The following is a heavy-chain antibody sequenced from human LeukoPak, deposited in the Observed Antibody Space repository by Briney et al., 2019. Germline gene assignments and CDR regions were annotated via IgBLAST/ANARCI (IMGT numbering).Heavy chain of an antibody. CDR2: IYSGGST. CDR3: ARDLHCRSTTCYTHGAFDI. D-gene: IGHD2-2*01. V-gene: IGHV3-53*01. CDR1: GLTVSSNY. Sequence: GGSLRLSCAASGLTVSSNYMNWVRQAPGKGLEWVLVIYSGGSTNYADSVKGRFTISRDNSKNTLYLQMDSLRAEDTAVYYCARDLHCRSTTCYTHGAFDIWGQGTMVTVSS. J-gene: IGHJ3*02.